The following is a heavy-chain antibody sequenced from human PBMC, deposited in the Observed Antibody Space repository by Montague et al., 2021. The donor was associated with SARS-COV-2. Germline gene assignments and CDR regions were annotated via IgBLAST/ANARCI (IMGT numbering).Heavy chain of an antibody. CDR1: GFTFSDSY. Sequence: SLRLSCAASGFTFSDSYMSWVRQAPGRGLEWVAYMSRSGHFASYADSVKGRFTISRDNAKNPLYLQINSLRAEDTAMYYCAKDPWGAESGMDVWGQGTTVTVSS. J-gene: IGHJ6*02. CDR3: AKDPWGAESGMDV. V-gene: IGHV3-11*05. D-gene: IGHD1-26*01. CDR2: MSRSGHFA.